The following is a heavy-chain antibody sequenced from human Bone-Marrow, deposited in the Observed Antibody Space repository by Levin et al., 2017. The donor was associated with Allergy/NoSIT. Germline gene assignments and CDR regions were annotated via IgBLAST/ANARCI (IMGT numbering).Heavy chain of an antibody. D-gene: IGHD1-20*01. V-gene: IGHV4-39*07. J-gene: IGHJ5*02. CDR1: GASINSTNYY. Sequence: SETLSLTCTVYGASINSTNYYWGWIRQPPGKGLEWIGTIYYNSYTYYNPSLKSRVTISKDTSKNQFSLKLSSVTAADTAVYYCARLADNWNVNWFDPWGQGTLVTVSS. CDR2: IYYNSYT. CDR3: ARLADNWNVNWFDP.